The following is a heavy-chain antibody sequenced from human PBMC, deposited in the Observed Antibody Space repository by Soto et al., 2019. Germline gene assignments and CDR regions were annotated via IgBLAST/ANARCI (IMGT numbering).Heavy chain of an antibody. Sequence: QVQLVQSGAEVKKPGSSVKVSCKASGGTFSSYAISWVRQAPGQGLEWMGGIIPIVGTANYAQKFQGRVTITADESTSTAYKELSSLRSEYTAVYYCAEGSERVYYYYYGMDVWGQGTTVTVSS. CDR3: AEGSERVYYYYYGMDV. D-gene: IGHD3-10*01. CDR2: IIPIVGTA. V-gene: IGHV1-69*01. J-gene: IGHJ6*02. CDR1: GGTFSSYA.